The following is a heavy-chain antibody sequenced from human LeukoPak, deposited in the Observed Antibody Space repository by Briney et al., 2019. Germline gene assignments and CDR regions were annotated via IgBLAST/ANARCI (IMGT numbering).Heavy chain of an antibody. CDR1: GFTFGDYA. CDR3: ARDRGSSSWYGLAYYFDY. CDR2: IKQDGSEK. Sequence: GGSPRLSCTASGFTFGDYAMSWVRQAPGKGLEWVANIKQDGSEKYYVDSVKGRFTISRDNAKNSLYLQMNSLRAEDTAVYYCARDRGSSSWYGLAYYFDYWGQGTLVTVSS. V-gene: IGHV3-7*01. J-gene: IGHJ4*02. D-gene: IGHD6-13*01.